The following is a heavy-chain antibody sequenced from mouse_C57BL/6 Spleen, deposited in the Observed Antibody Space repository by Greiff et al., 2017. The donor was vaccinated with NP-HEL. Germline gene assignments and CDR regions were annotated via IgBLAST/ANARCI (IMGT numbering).Heavy chain of an antibody. CDR1: GYTFTGYW. D-gene: IGHD2-10*02. CDR2: ILPGSGST. J-gene: IGHJ1*03. V-gene: IGHV1-9*01. Sequence: QVQLQQSGAELMKPGASVKLSCKATGYTFTGYWIEWVKQRPGHGLEWIGEILPGSGSTNYNEKFKGKATFTAATSSNTAYMQLSILTTEDAAIYDCARKYGNSAGYWYFDVWGTGTTVTVSS. CDR3: ARKYGNSAGYWYFDV.